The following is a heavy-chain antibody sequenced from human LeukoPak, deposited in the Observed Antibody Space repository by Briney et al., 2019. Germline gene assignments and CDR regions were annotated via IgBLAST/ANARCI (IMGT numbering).Heavy chain of an antibody. V-gene: IGHV1-18*01. CDR1: GYTFTSYG. Sequence: GASVKVSCKDSGYTFTSYGISWVRQAPGQGLEWMGWISAYNGNTNYAQKLQGRVTMTTDTSTSTAYMELRSLRSDDTAVYYCARSPEDCSGGSCYFYYYYYMDVWGKGTTVTVSS. CDR3: ARSPEDCSGGSCYFYYYYYMDV. D-gene: IGHD2-15*01. J-gene: IGHJ6*03. CDR2: ISAYNGNT.